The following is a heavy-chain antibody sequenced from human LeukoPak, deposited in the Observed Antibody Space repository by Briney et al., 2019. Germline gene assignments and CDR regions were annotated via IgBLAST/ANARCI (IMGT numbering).Heavy chain of an antibody. D-gene: IGHD2-15*01. CDR2: ISPYNGNI. CDR3: ARDSQGSAWPYYYYGMDV. V-gene: IGHV1-18*01. CDR1: GYTFTNYG. Sequence: ASVKVSCKASGYTFTNYGISWVRQAPGQGLEWMGWISPYNGNINYAQKFQGRVTITADKSTSTAYMELSSLRSEDTAVYYCARDSQGSAWPYYYYGMDVWGKGTTVTVSS. J-gene: IGHJ6*04.